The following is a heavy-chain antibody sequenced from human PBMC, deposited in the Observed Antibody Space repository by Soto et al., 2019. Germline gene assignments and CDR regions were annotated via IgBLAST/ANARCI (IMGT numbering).Heavy chain of an antibody. CDR1: GFTFSSYW. J-gene: IGHJ5*02. Sequence: GGSLRLSCAASGFTFSSYWMSWVRQAPGKGLEWVANIKQDGSEKYYVDSVKGRFTISRDNAKNSLYLQMNSLRAEDTAVYYCARESSGFLECRLYPNWFDPRGRRSPVAVSS. V-gene: IGHV3-7*01. D-gene: IGHD3-3*01. CDR2: IKQDGSEK. CDR3: ARESSGFLECRLYPNWFDP.